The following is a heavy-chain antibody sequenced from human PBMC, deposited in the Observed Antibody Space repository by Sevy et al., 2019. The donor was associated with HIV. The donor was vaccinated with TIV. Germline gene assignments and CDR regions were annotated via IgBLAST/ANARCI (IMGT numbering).Heavy chain of an antibody. CDR2: ISGGDDST. D-gene: IGHD3-22*01. CDR1: GFIFSDYA. Sequence: GGSLRLSCAASGFIFSDYAMSWVRQAPGKGLEWVSSISGGDDSTYYADSVKGRFTVSRDNSKNTLYRQMNTLRAEDTTLCYCAKFGDYYDSGGYYWYFDFWGRGTLVTVSS. CDR3: AKFGDYYDSGGYYWYFDF. J-gene: IGHJ2*01. V-gene: IGHV3-23*01.